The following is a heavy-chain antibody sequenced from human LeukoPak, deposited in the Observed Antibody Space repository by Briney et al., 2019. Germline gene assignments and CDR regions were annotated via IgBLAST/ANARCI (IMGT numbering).Heavy chain of an antibody. CDR1: GFSFSGCG. D-gene: IGHD2-2*01. CDR3: AKGSHQYQPLADY. Sequence: QPGTSLRLSCAASGFSFSGCGMHWVRQAPGKGLEWVAVVWFDGSNKYYADSVKGRFTISRDNSKNTLYLQMNSLRAEDTGVYYCAKGSHQYQPLADYWGQGTLVTVSS. V-gene: IGHV3-33*06. J-gene: IGHJ4*02. CDR2: VWFDGSNK.